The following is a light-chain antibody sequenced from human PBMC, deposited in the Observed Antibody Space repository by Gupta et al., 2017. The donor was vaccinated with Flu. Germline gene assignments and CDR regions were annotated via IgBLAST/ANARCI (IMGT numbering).Light chain of an antibody. Sequence: VTISCSGSTSNIGSNYVFWYQQLPGTAPKLLVYRNNQRPSGVPDRFSGSKSGTSASLAISGLRSEDEAEYDCAAWDDSLSGVVFGGGTKLTVL. CDR1: TSNIGSNY. V-gene: IGLV1-47*01. CDR2: RNN. J-gene: IGLJ2*01. CDR3: AAWDDSLSGVV.